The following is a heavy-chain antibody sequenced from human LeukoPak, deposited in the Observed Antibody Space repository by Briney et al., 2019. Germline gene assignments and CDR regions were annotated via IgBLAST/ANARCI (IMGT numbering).Heavy chain of an antibody. CDR2: IRYDGSNK. Sequence: GGSLRLSCAASGFTFDDYGMHWVRQAPGKGLEWVAFIRYDGSNKDYAHSVKGRFTISRDNSKNTLYLQMNSLRAEDTAVYYCARSKNSVVPTAQDYWGQGTLVTVSS. J-gene: IGHJ4*02. V-gene: IGHV3-30*02. CDR3: ARSKNSVVPTAQDY. D-gene: IGHD2-2*01. CDR1: GFTFDDYG.